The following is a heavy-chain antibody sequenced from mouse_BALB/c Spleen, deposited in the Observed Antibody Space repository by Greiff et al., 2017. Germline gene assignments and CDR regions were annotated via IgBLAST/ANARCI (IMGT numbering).Heavy chain of an antibody. CDR3: ARDYYGLYAMDY. CDR2: IWAGGST. J-gene: IGHJ4*01. D-gene: IGHD1-2*01. V-gene: IGHV2-9*02. Sequence: VKLQESGPGLVAPSQSLSITCTVSGFSLTSYGVHWVRQPPGKGLEWLGVIWAGGSTNYNSALMSRLSISKDNSKSQVFLKMNSLQTDDTAMYYCARDYYGLYAMDYWGQGTSVTVSS. CDR1: GFSLTSYG.